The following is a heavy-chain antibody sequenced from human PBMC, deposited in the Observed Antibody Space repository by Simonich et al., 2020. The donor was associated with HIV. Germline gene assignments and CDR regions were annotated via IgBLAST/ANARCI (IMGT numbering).Heavy chain of an antibody. Sequence: QVQLQQWGAGLLKPSETLSLTCAVYGGSFSVYYWSWIRQPPGKGLEWMGEINHSGSTNYNPSLQSRVTISVDTSKNQFSLKLSSVTAADTAVYYCARRHPTTVTTPYFDYWGQGTLVTVSS. CDR2: INHSGST. CDR3: ARRHPTTVTTPYFDY. J-gene: IGHJ4*02. CDR1: GGSFSVYY. D-gene: IGHD4-17*01. V-gene: IGHV4-34*01.